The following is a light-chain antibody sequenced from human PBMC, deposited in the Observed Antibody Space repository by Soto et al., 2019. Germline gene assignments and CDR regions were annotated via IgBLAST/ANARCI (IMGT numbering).Light chain of an antibody. CDR2: DAS. CDR3: QQYDTLPPYT. Sequence: DIQMTQSPSSLSASVGDRVTIACQANQDIGNYLNWYQQKPGKAPRLLIYDASNLEIGVPSRFSGSGSGTDFTFTINILQPEDNATYHCQQYDTLPPYTFGQGTKVELK. CDR1: QDIGNY. J-gene: IGKJ2*01. V-gene: IGKV1-33*01.